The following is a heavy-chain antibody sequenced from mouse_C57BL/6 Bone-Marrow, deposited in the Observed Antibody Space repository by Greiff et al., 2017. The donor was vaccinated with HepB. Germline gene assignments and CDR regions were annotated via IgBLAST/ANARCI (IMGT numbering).Heavy chain of an antibody. Sequence: QVQLQQPGAELVKPGASVKLSCKASGYTFTSYWMHWVKQRPGQGLEWIGMIHPNSGSTNYNEKFKSKATLTVDKSSSTAYMQLSSLTSEDSAVYYCAGYDKDYAMDYWGQGTSVTVSS. D-gene: IGHD2-2*01. J-gene: IGHJ4*01. CDR3: AGYDKDYAMDY. CDR2: IHPNSGST. CDR1: GYTFTSYW. V-gene: IGHV1-64*01.